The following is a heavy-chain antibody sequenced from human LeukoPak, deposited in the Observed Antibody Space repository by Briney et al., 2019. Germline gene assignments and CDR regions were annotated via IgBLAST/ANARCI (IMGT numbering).Heavy chain of an antibody. V-gene: IGHV1-69*13. D-gene: IGHD5-12*01. J-gene: IGHJ4*02. Sequence: ASVKVSCKASGGTFSSYAISWVRQAPGQGLEWMGGIIPIFGTANYAQKFQGRVTITADESTSTAYMELSSLRSEDTAVYYCASGGLVADEKYFDYWGQGTLVTVSS. CDR1: GGTFSSYA. CDR2: IIPIFGTA. CDR3: ASGGLVADEKYFDY.